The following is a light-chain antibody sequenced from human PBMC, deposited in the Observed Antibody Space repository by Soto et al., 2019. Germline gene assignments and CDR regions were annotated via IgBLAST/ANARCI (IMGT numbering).Light chain of an antibody. CDR2: DVN. J-gene: IGLJ1*01. V-gene: IGLV2-14*01. CDR3: SSYSTTNILV. Sequence: QSLLTQPASLSVSPGQSITISCTGTISDVGGYSRVSWYQHHPGKAPKLILYDVNNRPSGVSNHFSGSKSGNTASLVISGLQANDEADYYCSSYSTTNILVFGSGTKVNV. CDR1: ISDVGGYSR.